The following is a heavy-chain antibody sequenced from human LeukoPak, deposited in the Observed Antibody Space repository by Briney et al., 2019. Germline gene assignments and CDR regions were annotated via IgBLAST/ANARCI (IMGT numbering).Heavy chain of an antibody. CDR3: ARGGGLDV. CDR1: GFTFSSNW. V-gene: IGHV3-74*01. J-gene: IGHJ6*02. CDR2: SNEDGSTT. Sequence: GGSLRLSCAASGFTFSSNWMHWVRQAPGKGLVWVSRSNEDGSTTNYADSVKGRFTISRDNAKNLLYLQMSNLRAEDTAVYFCARGGGLDVWGQGATVTVSS. D-gene: IGHD3-16*01.